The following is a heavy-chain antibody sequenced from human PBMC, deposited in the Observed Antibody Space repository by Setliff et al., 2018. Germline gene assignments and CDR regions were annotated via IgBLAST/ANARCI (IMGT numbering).Heavy chain of an antibody. CDR1: GVSITSGHY. CDR2: IHQRGRT. CDR3: ASPGRDNLDSPFDAFDI. V-gene: IGHV4-38-2*01. D-gene: IGHD3-3*01. Sequence: KPSETLSLTCGVSGVSITSGHYWGWIRQSPGKGLEWLATIHQRGRTYYNPSLNSRVTISLDTSKNHFSLKLRSVTAEDSAVHYCASPGRDNLDSPFDAFDIWGQGTKVTVSS. J-gene: IGHJ3*02.